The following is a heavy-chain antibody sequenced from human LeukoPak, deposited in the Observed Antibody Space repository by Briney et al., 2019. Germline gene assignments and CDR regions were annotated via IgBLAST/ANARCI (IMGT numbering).Heavy chain of an antibody. CDR3: ARGRKYSYGTYYYGLDV. J-gene: IGHJ6*02. D-gene: IGHD5-18*01. Sequence: GGSLRLSCVASGFTFSTYAMHWVRQAPGKGLEWVAVILYDGNNKYYADSVKGRFTISRDNSKNTLYLQMNSLRAEDTALYYCARGRKYSYGTYYYGLDVWGQGTTVTVCS. CDR1: GFTFSTYA. CDR2: ILYDGNNK. V-gene: IGHV3-30-3*01.